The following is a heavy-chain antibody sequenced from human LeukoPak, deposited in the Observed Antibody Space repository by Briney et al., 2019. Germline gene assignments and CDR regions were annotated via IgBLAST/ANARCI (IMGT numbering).Heavy chain of an antibody. J-gene: IGHJ4*02. Sequence: GGSLRLSCAASGFTVSSNYMSWVRQAPGKGLEWVAIISYDGSNEYYADSVKGRFTISRDNSKNTLYLQMNSLRAEDTAVYYCAHGAMYQLDYWGQGTLVTVSS. V-gene: IGHV3-30*03. D-gene: IGHD2-2*01. CDR2: ISYDGSNE. CDR1: GFTVSSNY. CDR3: AHGAMYQLDY.